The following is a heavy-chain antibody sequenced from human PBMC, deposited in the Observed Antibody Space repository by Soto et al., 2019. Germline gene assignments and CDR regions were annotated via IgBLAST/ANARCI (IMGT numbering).Heavy chain of an antibody. V-gene: IGHV3-30-3*01. D-gene: IGHD3-22*01. CDR3: ARDRSSGSPYFDY. J-gene: IGHJ4*02. CDR2: ISYDGSNK. CDR1: GFTFSGYA. Sequence: SLMLSCAASGFTFSGYAMHLVRQAPGKGLEWVAVISYDGSNKYYADSVKGRFTISRDNSKNTLYLQMNSLRAEDTAVYYCARDRSSGSPYFDYWGQGTLVTVYS.